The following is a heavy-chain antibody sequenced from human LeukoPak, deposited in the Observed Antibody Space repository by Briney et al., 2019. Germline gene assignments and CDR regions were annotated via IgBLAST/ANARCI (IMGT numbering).Heavy chain of an antibody. D-gene: IGHD6-6*01. Sequence: SETLSLTCTVSGGSISSYYWSWIRQPPGKGLEWIGYIYTSGSTNYNPSLKSRVTISVDTSKNQFSLKLSSVTAADTAVYYCARRGSSSSRWFDPWGQEPWSPSPQ. J-gene: IGHJ5*02. CDR3: ARRGSSSSRWFDP. CDR2: IYTSGST. V-gene: IGHV4-4*09. CDR1: GGSISSYY.